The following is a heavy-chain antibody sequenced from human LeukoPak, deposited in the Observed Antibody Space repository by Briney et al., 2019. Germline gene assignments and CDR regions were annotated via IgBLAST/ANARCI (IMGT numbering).Heavy chain of an antibody. J-gene: IGHJ4*02. D-gene: IGHD6-13*01. CDR2: ISGSGGST. V-gene: IGHV3-23*01. CDR1: GFTFSSYA. Sequence: GGSLRLSCAASGFTFSSYAMSWVREAPGKGLEWVSAISGSGGSTYYADSVKGRFTISRDNSKNTLYLQMNSLRAEDTAVYYCAKDAAGTSWPYYFDFWGQGTLVTVSS. CDR3: AKDAAGTSWPYYFDF.